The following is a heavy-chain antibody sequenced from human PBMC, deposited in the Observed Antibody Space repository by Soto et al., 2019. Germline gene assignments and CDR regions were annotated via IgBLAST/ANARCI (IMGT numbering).Heavy chain of an antibody. CDR2: IVVGSGNT. J-gene: IGHJ6*02. Sequence: QMQLVQSGPEVKKPGTSVKVSCKASGFTFTSSAMQWVRQARGQRLEWIGWIVVGSGNTNYAQKFQERVTITRDMYTRPAYMELSSLRSEDTAVYYCAADPFYSGYNPTYYYYYGMDVWGQGTTVTVSS. D-gene: IGHD5-12*01. CDR1: GFTFTSSA. V-gene: IGHV1-58*02. CDR3: AADPFYSGYNPTYYYYYGMDV.